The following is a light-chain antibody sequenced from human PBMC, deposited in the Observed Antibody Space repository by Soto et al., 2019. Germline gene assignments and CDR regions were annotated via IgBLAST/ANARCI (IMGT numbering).Light chain of an antibody. CDR3: QQYDTYST. V-gene: IGKV1-5*03. CDR1: QSINNW. CDR2: KAS. J-gene: IGKJ1*01. Sequence: DIQMTQSPSTLSASVGDRVTITCRASQSINNWLAWYQQKPGKAPKLLIYKASNLDIGVPSRFSGSRSGTEDTLTISCLQPDDFAAYYCQQYDTYSTFGQGTNVEIK.